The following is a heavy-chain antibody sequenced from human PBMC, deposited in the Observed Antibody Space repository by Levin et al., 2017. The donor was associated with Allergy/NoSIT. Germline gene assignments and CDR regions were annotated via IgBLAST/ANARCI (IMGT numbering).Heavy chain of an antibody. D-gene: IGHD4-17*01. Sequence: GGSLRLSCAASGFTFSDYYMSWIRQAPGKGLEWVSYISSSSSYTNYADSVKGRFTISRDNAKNSLYLQMNSLRAEDTAVYYCAREGKDYAYYYYYMDVWGKGTTVTVSS. CDR1: GFTFSDYY. CDR3: AREGKDYAYYYYYMDV. CDR2: ISSSSSYT. V-gene: IGHV3-11*05. J-gene: IGHJ6*03.